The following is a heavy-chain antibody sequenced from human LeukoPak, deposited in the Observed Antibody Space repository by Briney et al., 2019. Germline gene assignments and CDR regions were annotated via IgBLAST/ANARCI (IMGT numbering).Heavy chain of an antibody. Sequence: GGSLRLSCAASGFTFSSYDVSGVRQAPGKGLEWVSGICGGGGSTNFAGSVKGRFIISRVNTKSTLYLQMDSLRPEGTAVYHCAKDYYSSGYLGYFDSWGQGTLVTVSS. V-gene: IGHV3-23*01. D-gene: IGHD3-22*01. J-gene: IGHJ4*02. CDR2: ICGGGGST. CDR1: GFTFSSYD. CDR3: AKDYYSSGYLGYFDS.